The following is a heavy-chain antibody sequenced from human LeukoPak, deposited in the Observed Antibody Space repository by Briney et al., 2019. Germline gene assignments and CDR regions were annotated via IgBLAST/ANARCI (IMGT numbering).Heavy chain of an antibody. J-gene: IGHJ1*01. D-gene: IGHD3-22*01. CDR1: GFTFSSYA. Sequence: PGGSLRLSCAASGFTFSSYAMSSVRQAPGHGLKWVSAISGSGGSTYYVDSVKGQFTISRDNSKNTLYLQMNSLRAEDTAVYYCAKEAVRHYYDSSGGDFQHWVQGTLVTVSS. V-gene: IGHV3-23*01. CDR2: ISGSGGST. CDR3: AKEAVRHYYDSSGGDFQH.